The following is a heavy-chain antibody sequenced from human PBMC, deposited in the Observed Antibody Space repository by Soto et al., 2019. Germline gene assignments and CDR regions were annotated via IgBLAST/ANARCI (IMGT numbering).Heavy chain of an antibody. Sequence: EVQLLESGGVLVQPGGSLRLSCVASGFTFSTYEMNWVRQTPEKGLEWVSYIDPSGATIYYADSVKGRFTISRDNAKNSLYLQMNGLRVEDTAVYYCMRDRYATGWFGDFWGQGILVTVSS. D-gene: IGHD2-2*01. CDR2: IDPSGATI. V-gene: IGHV3-48*03. CDR3: MRDRYATGWFGDF. CDR1: GFTFSTYE. J-gene: IGHJ4*02.